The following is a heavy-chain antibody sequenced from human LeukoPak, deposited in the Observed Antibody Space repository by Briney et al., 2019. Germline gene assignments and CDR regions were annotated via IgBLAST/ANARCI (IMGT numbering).Heavy chain of an antibody. CDR2: ISAYNGNT. Sequence: ASVKVCCNASGYSFTICGISWVRQAPGQGLEWMGWISAYNGNTNYAQKLQGRVTMTTDTSTSTAYMELRSLRTDDTAVYYCARDQEYYYGSGSYRSIDYWGQGTLVTVSS. CDR1: GYSFTICG. V-gene: IGHV1-18*01. CDR3: ARDQEYYYGSGSYRSIDY. D-gene: IGHD3-10*01. J-gene: IGHJ4*02.